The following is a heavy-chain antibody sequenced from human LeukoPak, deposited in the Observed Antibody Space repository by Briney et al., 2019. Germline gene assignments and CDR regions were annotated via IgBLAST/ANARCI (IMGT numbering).Heavy chain of an antibody. CDR1: GYTFTSYG. J-gene: IGHJ4*02. CDR3: ARQYCSSTSCYGWEY. V-gene: IGHV1-18*01. CDR2: ISAYNGNT. D-gene: IGHD2-2*01. Sequence: ASVKVSCKASGYTFTSYGISWVRQAPGQGLEWMGWISAYNGNTNYAQKLQGRVTMTTDTSTSTAYMELRSLRSDDTAVYYCARQYCSSTSCYGWEYWGQGTLVTVSS.